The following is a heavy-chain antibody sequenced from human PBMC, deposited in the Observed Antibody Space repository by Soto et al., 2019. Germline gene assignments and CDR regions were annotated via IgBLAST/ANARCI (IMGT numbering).Heavy chain of an antibody. V-gene: IGHV3-53*01. CDR3: ARAPSYSSSWYYFDY. Sequence: GGSLRLSCAASGFTVSSNYMSWVRQAPGKGLEWVSVIYSGGSTYYADSVKGRFTISRDNSKNTLYLQMNSLRAEDTAVYYCARAPSYSSSWYYFDYWGQGTLVTV. CDR1: GFTVSSNY. J-gene: IGHJ4*02. D-gene: IGHD6-13*01. CDR2: IYSGGST.